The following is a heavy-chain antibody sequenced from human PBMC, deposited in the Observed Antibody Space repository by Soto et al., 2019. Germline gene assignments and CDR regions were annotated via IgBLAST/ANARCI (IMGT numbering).Heavy chain of an antibody. Sequence: EVHLSESGGGVVQPGGSLRLSCVVSGFTFSDYAMDWVGQAPGKGLEWVSEISATGGTTNYADSVKGRYTISRDNSNNTLYLQLTNRRAEDTAMFYCAKASSAWYGSKNYYFDSWGQGALVTVSS. CDR3: AKASSAWYGSKNYYFDS. D-gene: IGHD6-19*01. CDR2: ISATGGTT. V-gene: IGHV3-23*01. J-gene: IGHJ4*02. CDR1: GFTFSDYA.